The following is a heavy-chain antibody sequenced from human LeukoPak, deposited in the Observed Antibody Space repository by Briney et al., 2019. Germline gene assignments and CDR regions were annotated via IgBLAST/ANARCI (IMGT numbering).Heavy chain of an antibody. J-gene: IGHJ4*02. CDR1: GFTFSSYA. Sequence: GGSLRLSCAASGFTFSSYAMHWVRQAPGKGLEWVAVISYDGSNKYYADSVKGRFTISRDNSKNTLYLQMNSLRAEDTAVYYCAREAGQQLVRAYYFDYWGQGTLVTVSS. V-gene: IGHV3-30*04. D-gene: IGHD6-13*01. CDR3: AREAGQQLVRAYYFDY. CDR2: ISYDGSNK.